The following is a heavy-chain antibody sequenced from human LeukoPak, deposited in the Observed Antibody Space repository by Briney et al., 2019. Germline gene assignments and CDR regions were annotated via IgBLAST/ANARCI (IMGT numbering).Heavy chain of an antibody. Sequence: SETLSLTCTVSGYSISSGYYWGWIRQPPGKGLEWIGEINHSGSTNYNPSLKSRVTISVDTSKNQFSLKLSSVTAADTAVYYCARGPRYSGYDSLRISKYYFDYWGQGTLVTVSS. V-gene: IGHV4-38-2*02. CDR3: ARGPRYSGYDSLRISKYYFDY. CDR2: INHSGST. J-gene: IGHJ4*02. D-gene: IGHD5-12*01. CDR1: GYSISSGYY.